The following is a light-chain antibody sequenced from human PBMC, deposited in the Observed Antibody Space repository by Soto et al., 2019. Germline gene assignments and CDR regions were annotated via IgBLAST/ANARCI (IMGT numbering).Light chain of an antibody. V-gene: IGKV3-15*01. CDR1: QNVRSN. CDR3: QQYTDWPLT. Sequence: EIVMTQSPATLSVSPGERATLSCRASQNVRSNLAWYQQKPGQAPRLLIYGASTRATGVPARFSGSGSGTEFTLTISSLQSEDFAVSYCQQYTDWPLTFGGGTKVEIK. CDR2: GAS. J-gene: IGKJ4*01.